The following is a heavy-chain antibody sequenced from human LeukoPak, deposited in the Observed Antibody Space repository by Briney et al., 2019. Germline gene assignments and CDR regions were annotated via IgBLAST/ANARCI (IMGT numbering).Heavy chain of an antibody. CDR2: ISWNSGSI. CDR3: ARGLATAAAY. V-gene: IGHV3-9*03. Sequence: GGSLRLSCAASGFTFDDYAMHWVRQAPGKGLEWVSGISWNSGSIGYADSVKGRFTISRDNAKNSVYLQMNSLRGEDMAVYYCARGLATAAAYWGQGTLVTVSS. CDR1: GFTFDDYA. D-gene: IGHD6-13*01. J-gene: IGHJ4*02.